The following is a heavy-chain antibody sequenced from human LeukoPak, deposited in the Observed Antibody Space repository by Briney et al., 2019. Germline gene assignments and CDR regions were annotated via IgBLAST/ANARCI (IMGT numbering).Heavy chain of an antibody. V-gene: IGHV4-34*01. Sequence: SETLSLTCAVYGGSFSGYYWSWIRQPPGKGLEWIGEINHSGSTNYNPSLKSRVTISVDTSKNQFSLKLSSVTAADTAVYYCARALRTKNDYWGQGTLVTVPS. CDR2: INHSGST. D-gene: IGHD1-14*01. J-gene: IGHJ4*02. CDR1: GGSFSGYY. CDR3: ARALRTKNDY.